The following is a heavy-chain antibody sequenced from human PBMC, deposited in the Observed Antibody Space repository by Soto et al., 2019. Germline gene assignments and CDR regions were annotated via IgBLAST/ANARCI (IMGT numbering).Heavy chain of an antibody. CDR3: AKDFKVSGSHYGTLNYYYGMDV. CDR1: GFTFSTYG. V-gene: IGHV3-30*18. Sequence: GGSLRLSCAASGFTFSTYGVQWVRQAPGKGLGWVAVISYDGYLKYYVDAVKGRFTVARDNSKNTLFLEMNSLRVEDTAVYFCAKDFKVSGSHYGTLNYYYGMDVWGQGTTVTVSS. D-gene: IGHD3-10*01. CDR2: ISYDGYLK. J-gene: IGHJ6*02.